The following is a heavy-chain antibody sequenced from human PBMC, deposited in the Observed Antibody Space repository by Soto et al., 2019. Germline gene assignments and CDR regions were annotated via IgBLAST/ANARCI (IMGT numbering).Heavy chain of an antibody. D-gene: IGHD2-15*01. CDR1: GGSFSGYY. V-gene: IGHV4-34*01. Sequence: PSETLSLTCAVYGGSFSGYYWSWIRQPPGKGLEWIGEINHSGSTNYNPSLKSRVTISVDTSKNQFSLKLSSVTAADTAVYYCARGRRGDWVVGVAATRYHYYGMDVWGQGTTVTVSS. CDR2: INHSGST. J-gene: IGHJ6*02. CDR3: ARGRRGDWVVGVAATRYHYYGMDV.